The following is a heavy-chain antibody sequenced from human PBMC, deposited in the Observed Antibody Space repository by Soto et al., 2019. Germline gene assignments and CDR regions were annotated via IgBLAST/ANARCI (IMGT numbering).Heavy chain of an antibody. CDR2: IYNSGIT. CDR3: ARGVTVFGLVSRFWFDP. J-gene: IGHJ5*02. V-gene: IGHV4-30-4*01. CDR1: GGSISSGDYS. D-gene: IGHD3-3*01. Sequence: SETLSLTCTVSGGSISSGDYSWSWVRQSPGKGLEWIGHIYNSGITYYNTSLKNRVVISIDTSRNQFSLRLNSLTAADRAFYFCARGVTVFGLVSRFWFDPWGQGTVVTVSS.